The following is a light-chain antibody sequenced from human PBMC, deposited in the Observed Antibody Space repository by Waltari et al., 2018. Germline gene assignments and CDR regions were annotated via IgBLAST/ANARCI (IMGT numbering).Light chain of an antibody. CDR3: SSFTTSSTLV. J-gene: IGLJ3*02. Sequence: QSALTQPASMSGSPGQSTTIPCPGSGIDVGGYNYVPGSRQHPGQAPKLIIYEVTYRPPGVSNRFSGSKSGNTASLTISVLQAEDEADYYCSSFTTSSTLVFGGGTKLTVL. V-gene: IGLV2-14*01. CDR1: GIDVGGYNY. CDR2: EVT.